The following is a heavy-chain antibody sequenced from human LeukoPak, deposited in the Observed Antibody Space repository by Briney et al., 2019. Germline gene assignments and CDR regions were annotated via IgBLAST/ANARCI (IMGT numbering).Heavy chain of an antibody. D-gene: IGHD1-20*01. V-gene: IGHV3-15*07. CDR3: STLTSRGLSDS. CDR2: IKSKADGETM. CDR1: GFTFSNAW. J-gene: IGHJ4*02. Sequence: GGSLRLSCAASGFTFSNAWMNWVRQAPGKGLEWVGRIKSKADGETMDYAAPVKGRFTFSRDDSKNMLYLQMNSLKSEDTAVYYCSTLTSRGLSDSWGQGTLVTVSS.